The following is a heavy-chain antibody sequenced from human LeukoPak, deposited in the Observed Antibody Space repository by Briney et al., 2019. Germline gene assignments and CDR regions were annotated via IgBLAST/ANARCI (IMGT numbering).Heavy chain of an antibody. CDR2: IGGSGGST. CDR3: AKGYYYDSSGYYPTFDY. Sequence: GGSLRLSFSASGFTVRSSYLRWVRQAPGKGLEWVSAIGGSGGSTYYADSVKGRFTISRDNSKNTLYLQMNSLRAEDTAVYYCAKGYYYDSSGYYPTFDYWGQGTLVPVSS. V-gene: IGHV3-23*01. J-gene: IGHJ4*02. D-gene: IGHD3-22*01. CDR1: GFTVRSSY.